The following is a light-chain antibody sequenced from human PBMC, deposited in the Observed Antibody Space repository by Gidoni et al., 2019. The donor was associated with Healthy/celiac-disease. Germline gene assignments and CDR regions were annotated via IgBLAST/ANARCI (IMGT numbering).Light chain of an antibody. Sequence: IQMTQSPSSLSASVGERVTITCRASQSISSYLNWYQQKPGKAPKLLIYAASSLQRGVPSRFSGSGAGTDFTITISSLQHEDLATYYCQQSYSTPITFGQGTRLEIK. CDR2: AAS. CDR1: QSISSY. V-gene: IGKV1-39*01. CDR3: QQSYSTPIT. J-gene: IGKJ5*01.